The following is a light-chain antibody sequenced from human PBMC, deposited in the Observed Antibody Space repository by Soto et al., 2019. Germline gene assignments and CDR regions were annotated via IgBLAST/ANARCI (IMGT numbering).Light chain of an antibody. V-gene: IGLV2-14*01. J-gene: IGLJ2*01. Sequence: QSVLTQPASVSGSPGQSITISCTGTSSDVGGYDYVSWYQQHPGRAPELMIYDVTNRPSGVSNRFSGSKSGNTASLTISGLHAEDEADYYCSSYTSTTAPLIFGGGTQLTVL. CDR1: SSDVGGYDY. CDR3: SSYTSTTAPLI. CDR2: DVT.